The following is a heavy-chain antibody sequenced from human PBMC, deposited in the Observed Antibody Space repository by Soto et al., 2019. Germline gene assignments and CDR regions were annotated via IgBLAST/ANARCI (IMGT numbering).Heavy chain of an antibody. Sequence: ASVKVSCKASGYTFTSYSMHWVRQAPGQRLEWMGWINAGNGNTKYSQKFQGRVTITRDTSASTAYMELSSLRSEDTAVYYCARLAIAVAGHRWFDPWGQGTLVTV. J-gene: IGHJ5*02. D-gene: IGHD6-13*01. V-gene: IGHV1-3*01. CDR1: GYTFTSYS. CDR3: ARLAIAVAGHRWFDP. CDR2: INAGNGNT.